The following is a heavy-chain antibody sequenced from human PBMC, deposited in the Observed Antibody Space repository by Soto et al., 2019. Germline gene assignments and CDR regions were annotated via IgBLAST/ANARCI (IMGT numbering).Heavy chain of an antibody. CDR2: ISSNGGTT. CDR1: GFTFNNYD. J-gene: IGHJ4*02. V-gene: IGHV3-64*01. D-gene: IGHD1-7*01. CDR3: VRRVSGNYDY. Sequence: EVQLAESGGNMVQPGGSLRLSCVASGFTFNNYDMHWVRQAPGKGLEYVSSISSNGGTTYYGNSVKGRFTISRDNSKNPLYLQMGSLRPEDMAVYYCVRRVSGNYDYWGQGTLVTVSS.